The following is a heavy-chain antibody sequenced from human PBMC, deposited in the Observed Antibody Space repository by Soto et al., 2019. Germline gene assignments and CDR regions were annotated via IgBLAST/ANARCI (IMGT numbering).Heavy chain of an antibody. V-gene: IGHV3-74*01. CDR3: ARDSSPYYDFWSGFYTYFDY. CDR1: GFTFSSHW. CDR2: INSDGSST. Sequence: GGSLRLSCAVSGFTFSSHWMHWVRQAPGKGLVWVSRINSDGSSTNYADSVKGRFTISRDNAKNTLYLQMNSLRADDTAVYYCARDSSPYYDFWSGFYTYFDYWGQGALVTVSS. D-gene: IGHD3-3*01. J-gene: IGHJ4*02.